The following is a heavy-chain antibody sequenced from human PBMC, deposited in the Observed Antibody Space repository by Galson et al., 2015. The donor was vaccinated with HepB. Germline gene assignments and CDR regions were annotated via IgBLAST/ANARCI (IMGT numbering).Heavy chain of an antibody. CDR2: IIPIFGTA. Sequence: SVKVSCKASGGTFSSYTISWVRQAPGQGLEWMGGIIPIFGTANYAQKFQGRVTITADESTSTAYMELSSLRSEDTAVYYCAREGYCSSTSCYYNDILTGYSAFDIWGQGTMVTVSS. CDR1: GGTFSSYT. J-gene: IGHJ3*02. V-gene: IGHV1-69*13. CDR3: AREGYCSSTSCYYNDILTGYSAFDI. D-gene: IGHD2-2*01.